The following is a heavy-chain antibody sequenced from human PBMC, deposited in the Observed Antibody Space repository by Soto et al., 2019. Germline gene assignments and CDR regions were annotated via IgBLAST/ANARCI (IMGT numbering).Heavy chain of an antibody. CDR3: ATAPGNTYYDFWSGPLRPFDY. V-gene: IGHV1-24*01. D-gene: IGHD3-3*01. CDR1: GYTLTELS. Sequence: ASVKVSCKVSGYTLTELSMHWVRQAPGKGLEWMGGFDPEDGETIYAQKFQGRVTMTEDTSTDTAYMELSSLRSEDTAVYYCATAPGNTYYDFWSGPLRPFDYWGQGTLVTVSS. J-gene: IGHJ4*02. CDR2: FDPEDGET.